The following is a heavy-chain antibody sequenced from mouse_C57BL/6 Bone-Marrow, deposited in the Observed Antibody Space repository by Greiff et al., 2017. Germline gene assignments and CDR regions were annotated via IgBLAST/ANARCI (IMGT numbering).Heavy chain of an antibody. CDR1: GYAFTNYL. CDR3: ARTGYYSYAMDY. CDR2: INPGSGGT. J-gene: IGHJ4*01. V-gene: IGHV1-54*01. Sequence: QVQLKESGAELVRPGTSVKVSCKASGYAFTNYLIEWVKQRPGQGLEWIGVINPGSGGTNYNEKFKGKATLTADKSSSTAYMQLSSLTSEDSAVXFCARTGYYSYAMDYWGQGTSVTVSS. D-gene: IGHD2-3*01.